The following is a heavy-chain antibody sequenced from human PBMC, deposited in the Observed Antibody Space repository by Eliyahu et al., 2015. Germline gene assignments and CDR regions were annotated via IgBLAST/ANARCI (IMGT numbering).Heavy chain of an antibody. Sequence: QVQLVXSGGGVVQXGRSLRLXCSASGFXFSSXXMHWXRXAPGKGLEXVALISYDGSNKYYADSVKRRFTISRDNSKNTLYLQMNSLRAEDTAVYYCAKESMTLAGDTLSGSFDYWGQGTLVTVSS. J-gene: IGHJ4*02. D-gene: IGHD6-19*01. CDR3: AKESMTLAGDTLSGSFDY. CDR2: ISYDGSNK. V-gene: IGHV3-30-3*01. CDR1: GFXFSSXX.